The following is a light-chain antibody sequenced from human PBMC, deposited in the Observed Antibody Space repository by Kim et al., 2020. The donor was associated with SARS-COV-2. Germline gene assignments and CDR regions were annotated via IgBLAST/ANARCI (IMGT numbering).Light chain of an antibody. J-gene: IGKJ5*01. V-gene: IGKV1D-16*01. CDR2: AAS. CDR1: QDLSTC. CDR3: LQYNDYPIT. Sequence: DIQMTQSPSSLSASLGDRVTITCRASQDLSTCVAWFQQKPGKAPQCLIYAASTLQSGVPSRFSGSGSGTHFTLTISSLQPEDFATYYCLQYNDYPITFGQGTRLEIK.